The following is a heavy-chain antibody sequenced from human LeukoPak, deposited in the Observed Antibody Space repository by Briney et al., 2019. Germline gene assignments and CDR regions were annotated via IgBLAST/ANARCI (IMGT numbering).Heavy chain of an antibody. CDR1: GGSISSSNW. J-gene: IGHJ4*02. CDR3: ARAPITMGRLDY. CDR2: IYHSGST. Sequence: SGTLSLTCAVSGGSISSSNWWSWVRQPPGKGLEWIGEIYHSGSTNYNPSLKSRVTISVDKSKNRFSLKLSSATAADTAVYYCARAPITMGRLDYWGQGTLVTVSS. D-gene: IGHD3-10*01. V-gene: IGHV4-4*02.